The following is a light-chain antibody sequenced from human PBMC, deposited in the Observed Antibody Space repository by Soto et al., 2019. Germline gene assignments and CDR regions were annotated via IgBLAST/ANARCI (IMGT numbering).Light chain of an antibody. CDR1: SSVVGGYNY. V-gene: IGLV2-14*01. J-gene: IGLJ2*01. Sequence: QSALTQPASVSGSPGPSITISCTGTSSVVGGYNYVSWYQQHPGKAPKLMIYDVSNRPSGVSNRFSGSKSGNTASLTISGLQAEDEADYYCSSYTSSSTPVFGGGTKVTVL. CDR2: DVS. CDR3: SSYTSSSTPV.